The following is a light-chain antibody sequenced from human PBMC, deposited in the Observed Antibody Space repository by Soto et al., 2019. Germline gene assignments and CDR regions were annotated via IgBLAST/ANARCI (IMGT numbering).Light chain of an antibody. CDR2: AAS. CDR3: QQRSNWPYT. J-gene: IGKJ3*01. CDR1: QSVSSY. Sequence: EIVLTQSPATLSLSPGERATLSCRASQSVSSYLAWYQQKPGQAPRLLIYAASNRATGIPARFSGSGSRTDFTLSISSLEPEDFAIYYCQQRSNWPYTFGPGNKVDVK. V-gene: IGKV3-11*01.